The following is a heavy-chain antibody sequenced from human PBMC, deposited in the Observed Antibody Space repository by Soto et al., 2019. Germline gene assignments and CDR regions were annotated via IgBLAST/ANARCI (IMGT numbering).Heavy chain of an antibody. CDR1: GFSFSNYG. D-gene: IGHD3-3*01. CDR2: IWYDGSNK. V-gene: IGHV3-33*01. Sequence: ESGGGVVQPGRSLRLSCAGSGFSFSNYGMHWVRQAPGKGLEWVALIWYDGSNKYYADSVKGRFTISRDNSKNTLYLQMSSLRNEDTAVYYCARDPRVETTLMAVFQGWGQGTLVTVSS. J-gene: IGHJ1*01. CDR3: ARDPRVETTLMAVFQG.